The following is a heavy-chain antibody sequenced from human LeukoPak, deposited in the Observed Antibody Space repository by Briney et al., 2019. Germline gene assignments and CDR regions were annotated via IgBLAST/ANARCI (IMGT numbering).Heavy chain of an antibody. CDR1: GFSFTTHA. Sequence: GGSLRLSCVASGFSFTTHAMGWVRQAPGKGLEWVSHISGSGGSTKYSGSVKGRFTISRDNSKNTLYLQINSLRADDTAVYYCAKDQDPHTYGSGSYAPFDYWGQGTLVTVSS. V-gene: IGHV3-23*01. D-gene: IGHD3-10*01. CDR3: AKDQDPHTYGSGSYAPFDY. J-gene: IGHJ4*02. CDR2: ISGSGGST.